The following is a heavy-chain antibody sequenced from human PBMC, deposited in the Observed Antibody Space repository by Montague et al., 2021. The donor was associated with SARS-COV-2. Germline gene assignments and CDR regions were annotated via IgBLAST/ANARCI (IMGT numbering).Heavy chain of an antibody. CDR1: GYTLTSYG. CDR3: ARGPASLRFFDWFFDY. J-gene: IGHJ4*02. CDR2: ISTYNGNT. D-gene: IGHD3-9*01. Sequence: SVRVSCKASGYTLTSYGISWVRQAPGQGLEWMGWISTYNGNTNYAQKFQGRVTMTTDTSTSTAYMELRSLRSDDTAVYYCARGPASLRFFDWFFDYWGQGTLVTVSS. V-gene: IGHV1-18*04.